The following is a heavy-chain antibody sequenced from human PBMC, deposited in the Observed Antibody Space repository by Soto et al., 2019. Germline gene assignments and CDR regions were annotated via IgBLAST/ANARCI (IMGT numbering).Heavy chain of an antibody. CDR1: GYTFTSYY. CDR2: INPSGGST. D-gene: IGHD5-18*01. CDR3: ARGSGGGYSYGYHDAFDI. V-gene: IGHV1-46*01. Sequence: ASVKVSCKASGYTFTSYYMHWVRQAPGQGLEWMGIINPSGGSTSYAQKFQGRVTMTRDTSTSTVYMELSSLRSEDTAVSYCARGSGGGYSYGYHDAFDIWGQGTMVTVSS. J-gene: IGHJ3*02.